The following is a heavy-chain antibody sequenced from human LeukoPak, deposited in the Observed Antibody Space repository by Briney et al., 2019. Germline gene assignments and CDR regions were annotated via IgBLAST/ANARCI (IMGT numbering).Heavy chain of an antibody. CDR3: ARAVPAAHDAFDI. D-gene: IGHD2-2*01. Sequence: GASVKVSCKASGYTFTGYYMHWVRQAPGQGLEWMGWINPNSGGTNYAQKFQGRVTMTRDTSISTAYMELSRLRSDDTAVYYCARAVPAAHDAFDIWGQGTMVTVSS. J-gene: IGHJ3*02. V-gene: IGHV1-2*02. CDR2: INPNSGGT. CDR1: GYTFTGYY.